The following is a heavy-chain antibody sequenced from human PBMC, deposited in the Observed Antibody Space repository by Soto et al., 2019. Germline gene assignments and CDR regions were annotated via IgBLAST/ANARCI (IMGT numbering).Heavy chain of an antibody. CDR2: IFFSGNT. J-gene: IGHJ4*02. V-gene: IGHV4-31*03. CDR1: GGSILNGGLY. Sequence: PXETLSLNCTVSGGSILNGGLYWTWIRQHPGKGLEWIGRIFFSGNTHYNPALKSRLTFSLDTAKNQFSLKLTSVTAADTAIYSCARDNYGGMLDLWGPGTLVTVSS. CDR3: ARDNYGGMLDL. D-gene: IGHD4-17*01.